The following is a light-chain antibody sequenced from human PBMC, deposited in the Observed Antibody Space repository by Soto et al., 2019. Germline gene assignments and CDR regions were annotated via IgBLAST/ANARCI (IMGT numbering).Light chain of an antibody. Sequence: EIVMTQSPDSLAVSLGERATINCKSSQNVLYSSNNKNQLAWYQQKPGQPPKLLIYWASTRESGVPDRFSGSGSGTDFILTISSLQAEDVAVYYCQQYYSPPLTFGGGTKVEIK. CDR3: QQYYSPPLT. J-gene: IGKJ4*01. CDR2: WAS. V-gene: IGKV4-1*01. CDR1: QNVLYSSNNKNQ.